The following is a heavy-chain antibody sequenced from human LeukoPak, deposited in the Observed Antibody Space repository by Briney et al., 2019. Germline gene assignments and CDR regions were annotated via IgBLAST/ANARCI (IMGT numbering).Heavy chain of an antibody. Sequence: GGSLRLSCAASGFTFSSYSMNWVRQAPGKGLEWVSYISSSSSTIYYADSVKGRFTISRDNAKNSLYLQMNSLTAEDTAVYYCAKGDLVVLSRNYFDYWGQGTLVTVSS. J-gene: IGHJ4*02. CDR1: GFTFSSYS. V-gene: IGHV3-48*01. CDR3: AKGDLVVLSRNYFDY. D-gene: IGHD3-22*01. CDR2: ISSSSSTI.